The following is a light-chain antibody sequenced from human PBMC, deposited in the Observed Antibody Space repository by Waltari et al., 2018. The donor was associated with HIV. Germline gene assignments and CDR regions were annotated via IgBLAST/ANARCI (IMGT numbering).Light chain of an antibody. J-gene: IGKJ2*01. Sequence: DIQMTQSTSSLSTSLGDSVTITCRASQGVSTSIAWYQQKPGKAPKPLIYAASSLQSGVPSRFSGSGSGTDFTLTISSLQPEDFATYHCQQHNSYPFTFGQGTKLEIK. CDR1: QGVSTS. CDR2: AAS. CDR3: QQHNSYPFT. V-gene: IGKV1D-16*01.